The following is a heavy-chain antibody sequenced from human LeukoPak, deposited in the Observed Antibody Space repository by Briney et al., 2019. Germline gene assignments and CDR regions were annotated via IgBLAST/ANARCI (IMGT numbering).Heavy chain of an antibody. D-gene: IGHD2-21*01. V-gene: IGHV3-21*01. CDR2: ISSSSSYI. Sequence: GGSLRLSCAASGFTFSSYWMSWVRQAPGKGLEWVSSISSSSSYIYYADSVKGRFTISRDNAKNSLYLQMNSLRAEDTAVYYCARDQRWGSFDYWGQGTLVTVSS. CDR3: ARDQRWGSFDY. CDR1: GFTFSSYW. J-gene: IGHJ4*02.